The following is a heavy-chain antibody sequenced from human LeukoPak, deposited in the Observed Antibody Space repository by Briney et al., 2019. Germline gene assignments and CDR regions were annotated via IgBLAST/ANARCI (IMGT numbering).Heavy chain of an antibody. D-gene: IGHD2-15*01. V-gene: IGHV1-18*01. CDR2: ISAYTGDT. CDR1: GYTLTSYG. J-gene: IGHJ4*02. Sequence: ASVKVSCKASGYTLTSYGINWVRQAPGQGLEWLGWISAYTGDTKYAQNLQGRVNMTTDTSTSTAYMELRSLRSDDTAVYYCARGRGYCSGGSCYGDYWGQGTLVTVSS. CDR3: ARGRGYCSGGSCYGDY.